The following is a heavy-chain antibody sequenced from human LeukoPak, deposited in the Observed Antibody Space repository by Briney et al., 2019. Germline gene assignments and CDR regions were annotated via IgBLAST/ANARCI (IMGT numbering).Heavy chain of an antibody. Sequence: PGASLRLSCAASGFTFSSYAMSWVRQAPGKGLEWVSYISSSGSTIYYADSVKGRFTISRDNAKNSLYLQMNSLRAEDTAVYYCARDMGHYYYDSTERLDAFDIWGQGTMVTVSS. D-gene: IGHD3-22*01. V-gene: IGHV3-48*03. CDR1: GFTFSSYA. CDR3: ARDMGHYYYDSTERLDAFDI. CDR2: ISSSGSTI. J-gene: IGHJ3*02.